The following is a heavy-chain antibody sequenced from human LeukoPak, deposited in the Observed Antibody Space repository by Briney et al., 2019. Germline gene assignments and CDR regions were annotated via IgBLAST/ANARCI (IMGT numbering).Heavy chain of an antibody. J-gene: IGHJ4*02. CDR2: IYPGDSDT. D-gene: IGHD4-17*01. CDR1: VHSFTIVW. CDR3: DSRQRCRFTAGHPDY. Sequence: KNGESLKISGRASVHSFTIVWTGWVRQMPGKGLEWMGIIYPGDSDTRYSPSFQGQVTMSVDKSITTDYLQWSSLKASDTAMYYYDSRQRCRFTAGHPDYWGQGTLVTVSP. V-gene: IGHV5-51*01.